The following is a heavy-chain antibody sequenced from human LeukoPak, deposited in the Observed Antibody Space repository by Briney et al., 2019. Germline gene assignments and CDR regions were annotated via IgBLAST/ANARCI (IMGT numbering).Heavy chain of an antibody. Sequence: ASVKVSCKASGYTFTSYGISWVRQAPGQGLEWMGWISAYNGNTNYAQKLQGRVTMTTDTSTSTAYMELRSLRSDDTAVYYCASTDVDTAMGPFDYWGQGTLVTVSS. CDR3: ASTDVDTAMGPFDY. D-gene: IGHD5-18*01. J-gene: IGHJ4*02. CDR2: ISAYNGNT. V-gene: IGHV1-18*01. CDR1: GYTFTSYG.